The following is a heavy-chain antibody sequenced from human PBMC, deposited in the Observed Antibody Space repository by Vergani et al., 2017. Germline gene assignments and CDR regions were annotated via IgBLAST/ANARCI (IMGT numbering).Heavy chain of an antibody. Sequence: EVQLVESGGGLVQPGGSLRLSCAASGFTFSSYWMHWVRQAPGKGLVWVSRINSDGSSTSYADSVKGRFIISRDNAKNTLYLQMNSLRAEDTAVYYCARAGLLWFGEGDYMDVWGKGTTVTVSS. CDR1: GFTFSSYW. D-gene: IGHD3-10*01. J-gene: IGHJ6*03. V-gene: IGHV3-74*01. CDR3: ARAGLLWFGEGDYMDV. CDR2: INSDGSST.